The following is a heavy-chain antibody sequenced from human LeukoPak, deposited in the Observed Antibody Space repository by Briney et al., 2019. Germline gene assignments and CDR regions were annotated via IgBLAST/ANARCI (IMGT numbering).Heavy chain of an antibody. V-gene: IGHV3-48*02. CDR2: ISSSSTI. Sequence: GGSLRLSCAASGFTFSSYSMNWVRQAPGKGLEWVSYISSSSTIYYADSVKGRFTISRDNAKNSLYLQMNSLRDEDTAVYYCARGPYYYDSSGLDPPFDYWGQGTLVTVSS. J-gene: IGHJ4*02. CDR3: ARGPYYYDSSGLDPPFDY. CDR1: GFTFSSYS. D-gene: IGHD3-22*01.